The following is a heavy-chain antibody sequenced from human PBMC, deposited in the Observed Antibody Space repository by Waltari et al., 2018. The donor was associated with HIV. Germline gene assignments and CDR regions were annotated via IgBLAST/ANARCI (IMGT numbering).Heavy chain of an antibody. V-gene: IGHV4-59*08. CDR3: ARIGRDGYNSPIDY. CDR1: GGSISRYY. Sequence: QVQLQESGPGLVKPSETLSLTCTVSGGSISRYYWSWIRRPPGKGLEWIGYIYYSGSTSYNPSLKSRVNISVDTSKNQFSLKLSSVTAADTAFYYCARIGRDGYNSPIDYWGQGTLVTVSS. J-gene: IGHJ4*02. CDR2: IYYSGST. D-gene: IGHD5-12*01.